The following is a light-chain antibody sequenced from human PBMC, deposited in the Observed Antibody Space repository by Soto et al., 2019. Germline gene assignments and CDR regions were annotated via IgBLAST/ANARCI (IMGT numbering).Light chain of an antibody. CDR3: MQALQTPLT. J-gene: IGKJ4*01. Sequence: DIVMTQSPLSLPVTPGEPASISCRSSQSLLHSNGYKYLDWYLQKPGQSPQLLIYLGSNRASGVPDRFSGSGSGTDFTPKISRVEAEDVGVYYCMQALQTPLTFGGGTKVDIK. CDR1: QSLLHSNGYKY. CDR2: LGS. V-gene: IGKV2-28*01.